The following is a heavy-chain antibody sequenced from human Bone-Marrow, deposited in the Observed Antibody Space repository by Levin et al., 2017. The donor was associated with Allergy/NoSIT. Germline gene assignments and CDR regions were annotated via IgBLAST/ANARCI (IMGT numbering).Heavy chain of an antibody. V-gene: IGHV3-23*01. D-gene: IGHD2-2*01. CDR3: AKELRTAPGVVPAAIDYYYGMDV. CDR1: GFTFSSYA. CDR2: ISGSGGST. J-gene: IGHJ6*02. Sequence: ASVKVSCAASGFTFSSYAMSWVRQAPGKGLEWVSAISGSGGSTYYADSVKGRFTISRDNSKNTLYLQMNSLRAEDTAVYYCAKELRTAPGVVPAAIDYYYGMDVWGQGTTVTVSS.